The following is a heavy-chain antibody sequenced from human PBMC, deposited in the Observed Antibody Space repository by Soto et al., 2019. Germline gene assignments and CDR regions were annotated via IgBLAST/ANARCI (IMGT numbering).Heavy chain of an antibody. CDR1: GGSISSGNYY. CDR2: ISYSGTT. V-gene: IGHV4-30-4*01. Sequence: QVQLQESGTGLVKPSQTLSLTCTVSGGSISSGNYYWSWIRQPPGKGLECIGFISYSGTTYYNASLWSRASISVDTSKDQFYLDLNSVTAADTAVYYCATMGTPVTGLYYFDYWGQGTLVTVSS. D-gene: IGHD4-17*01. J-gene: IGHJ4*02. CDR3: ATMGTPVTGLYYFDY.